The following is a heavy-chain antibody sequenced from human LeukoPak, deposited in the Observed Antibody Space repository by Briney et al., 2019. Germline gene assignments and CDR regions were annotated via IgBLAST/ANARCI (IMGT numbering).Heavy chain of an antibody. Sequence: GGSLRLSCTASGFTFGDYAMSWFRQAPGKGLEWVGFIRSKAYGGTTEYAASVKGRFTISRDDSKSIAYLQMNSLKTEDTAVYYCTRDQNDSSGWYSHYCYYGMDVWGQGTTVTVSS. V-gene: IGHV3-49*03. D-gene: IGHD6-19*01. J-gene: IGHJ6*02. CDR1: GFTFGDYA. CDR3: TRDQNDSSGWYSHYCYYGMDV. CDR2: IRSKAYGGTT.